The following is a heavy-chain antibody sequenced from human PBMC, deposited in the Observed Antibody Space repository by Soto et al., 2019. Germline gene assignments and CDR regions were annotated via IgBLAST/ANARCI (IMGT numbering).Heavy chain of an antibody. J-gene: IGHJ3*02. CDR3: ARLYDYIWGSYRYPDAFDI. CDR2: ISAYNGNT. V-gene: IGHV1-18*01. Sequence: ASVKVSCTSSGYTFTSYGISWVRQAPGQGLEWMGWISAYNGNTNYAQKFQGRVTITRDTSASTAYMELSSLRSEDTAVYYCARLYDYIWGSYRYPDAFDIWGQRTMVTVSS. D-gene: IGHD3-16*02. CDR1: GYTFTSYG.